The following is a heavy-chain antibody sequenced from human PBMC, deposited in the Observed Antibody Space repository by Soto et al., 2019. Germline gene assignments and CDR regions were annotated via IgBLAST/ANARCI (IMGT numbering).Heavy chain of an antibody. CDR1: GFTFSSYA. V-gene: IGHV3-30-3*01. CDR2: ISYDGSNK. D-gene: IGHD2-2*01. J-gene: IGHJ6*02. Sequence: QVQLVESGGGVVQPGRSLRLSCAASGFTFSSYAMHWVRQAPGKGLEWVAVISYDGSNKYYADSVKGRFTISRDSSKNTLYVQMNSLRAEDTAVYYCARDRGSKSYYYYGMDVWGQGTTVTVSS. CDR3: ARDRGSKSYYYYGMDV.